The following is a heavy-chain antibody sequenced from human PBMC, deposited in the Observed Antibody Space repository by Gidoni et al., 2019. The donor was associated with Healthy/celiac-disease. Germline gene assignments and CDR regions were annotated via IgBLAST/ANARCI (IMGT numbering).Heavy chain of an antibody. CDR2: IYYSGST. CDR3: ARRRTDGIAAAGNVDY. J-gene: IGHJ4*02. CDR1: GGSISSSSYY. V-gene: IGHV4-39*01. Sequence: SETLSLTCTVSGGSISSSSYYWGWIRQPPGKGLEWIGSIYYSGSTYYNPSLKSRVTISVDTSKNQFSLKLSSVTAADTAVYYCARRRTDGIAAAGNVDYWGQGTLVTVSS. D-gene: IGHD6-13*01.